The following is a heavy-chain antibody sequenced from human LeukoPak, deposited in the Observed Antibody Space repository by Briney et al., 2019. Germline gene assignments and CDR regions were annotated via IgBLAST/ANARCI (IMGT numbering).Heavy chain of an antibody. J-gene: IGHJ4*02. CDR3: ARRLEYSGSKGVFDY. V-gene: IGHV3-66*01. Sequence: GGSLRLSCAASGFTVTTNYMTWVRQAPGKGLEWVSIIYSGGYTDYADSVKGRFTISRDNSKNTLDLQMNSLRAEDTAVYYCARRLEYSGSKGVFDYWGQGALVTVSS. D-gene: IGHD1-26*01. CDR2: IYSGGYT. CDR1: GFTVTTNY.